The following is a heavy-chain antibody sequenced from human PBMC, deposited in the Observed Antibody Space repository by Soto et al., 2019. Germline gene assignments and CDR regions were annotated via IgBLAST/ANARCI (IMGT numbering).Heavy chain of an antibody. J-gene: IGHJ6*02. V-gene: IGHV3-30*03. D-gene: IGHD2-21*01. CDR2: ISYDGSNK. CDR1: GFTFSSYG. Sequence: GRSLRLSCAASGFTFSSYGMHWVRQAPGKGLEWVAFISYDGSNKYYADSVKGRFTISRENAKNTLYLQMNSLRAEDTAVYYCVFPTGDYSYGMDVWGQGTTFSVSS. CDR3: VFPTGDYSYGMDV.